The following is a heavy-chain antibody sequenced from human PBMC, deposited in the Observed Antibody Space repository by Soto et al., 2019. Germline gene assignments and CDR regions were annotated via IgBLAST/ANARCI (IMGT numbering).Heavy chain of an antibody. D-gene: IGHD3-10*01. CDR1: GGSIRSYY. CDR2: IYYSGST. CDR3: ARVRVGGLDY. J-gene: IGHJ4*02. Sequence: SETLSLTCTVSGGSIRSYYCSWIRQPPGKGLEWIGYIYYSGSTNYNPSLKSRVTISVDTSKNQFSLKLSSVTAADTAVYYCARVRVGGLDYWGQGTLVTVSS. V-gene: IGHV4-59*01.